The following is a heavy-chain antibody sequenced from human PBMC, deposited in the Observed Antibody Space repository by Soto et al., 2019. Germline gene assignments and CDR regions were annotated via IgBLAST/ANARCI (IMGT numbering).Heavy chain of an antibody. J-gene: IGHJ6*02. CDR1: GGTFSSYA. CDR3: ARGSGYYCAYGMDV. CDR2: IIPIFGTA. Sequence: QVQLVQSGAEVKKPGSSVKVSCKASGGTFSSYAISWVRQAPGQGLEWMGGIIPIFGTANYGQKFQGRVTCTADESKGTAYMELSSLRSEDAVVHYCARGSGYYCAYGMDVWGQGTTVTVSS. V-gene: IGHV1-69*01. D-gene: IGHD3-22*01.